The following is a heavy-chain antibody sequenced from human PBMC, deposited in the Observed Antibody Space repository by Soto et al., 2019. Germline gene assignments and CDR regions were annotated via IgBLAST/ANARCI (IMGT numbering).Heavy chain of an antibody. V-gene: IGHV3-33*01. D-gene: IGHD3-22*01. CDR1: GFTFSSYG. CDR3: AREYYYDSSGYYYPDY. CDR2: IWYDGSNK. Sequence: QVQLVESGGGVVQPGRSLRLSCAASGFTFSSYGMHWVRQAPGKGLEWVAVIWYDGSNKYYADSVKGRFTISRDNSKNTLYQQMNSLRAEDTAVYYCAREYYYDSSGYYYPDYWGQGTLVTVSS. J-gene: IGHJ4*02.